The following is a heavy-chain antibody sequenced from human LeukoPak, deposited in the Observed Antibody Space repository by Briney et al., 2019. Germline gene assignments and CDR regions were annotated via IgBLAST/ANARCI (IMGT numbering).Heavy chain of an antibody. J-gene: IGHJ3*02. CDR1: GFTFSTYW. CDR2: IKKDGSEK. Sequence: GGSLRLSCAASGFTFSTYWMSWVRQAPGKGLQWVSHIKKDGSEKNYVDSVKGRFTISRDNARNTLYLQMNSLRAEDTAVYYCARVDSSYAFDIWGQGTMVTVSS. D-gene: IGHD3-22*01. V-gene: IGHV3-7*01. CDR3: ARVDSSYAFDI.